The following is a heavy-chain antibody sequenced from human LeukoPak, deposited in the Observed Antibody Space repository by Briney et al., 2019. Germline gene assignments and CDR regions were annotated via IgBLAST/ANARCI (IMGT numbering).Heavy chain of an antibody. J-gene: IGHJ4*02. CDR1: GYTFTGYY. V-gene: IGHV1-2*02. Sequence: ASVKVSCKASGYTFTGYYMHWVRQAPGQGLEWMGWINPNSGGTNYAQKFQGRVTMTRDTSISTACMELSRLRSDDTAVYYCARGVDPTYHYDSSGSNFDYWGRGTLVTVSS. CDR2: INPNSGGT. D-gene: IGHD3-22*01. CDR3: ARGVDPTYHYDSSGSNFDY.